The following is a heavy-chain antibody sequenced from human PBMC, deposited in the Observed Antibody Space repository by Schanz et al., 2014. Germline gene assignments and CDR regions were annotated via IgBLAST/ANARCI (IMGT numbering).Heavy chain of an antibody. CDR2: ISGSGGST. V-gene: IGHV3-23*01. J-gene: IGHJ4*02. CDR1: EFTFSSYA. D-gene: IGHD2-8*02. Sequence: DVHLLESGGGLVQPGGSLRLSCAASEFTFSSYAMSWVRQAPGKGLEWVSAISGSGGSTYYADSVKGRFTISRDNFKGALYLQMSSLRAEDTAVYYCAKSLESCPGGRCSRGYFDYWGQGTLVTVSS. CDR3: AKSLESCPGGRCSRGYFDY.